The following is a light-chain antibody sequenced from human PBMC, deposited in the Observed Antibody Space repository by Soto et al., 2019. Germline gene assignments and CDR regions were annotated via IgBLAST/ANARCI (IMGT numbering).Light chain of an antibody. Sequence: QSALTQPASVSGSPGQSITISCTGTSSDIGAYNFVSWYQQHPGKAPKLMLYDVNIRPSGVSNRFSGSKSGNTASLTISGLLAEDEADYYCTSWTTSTTMIFGGGTKVTVL. CDR3: TSWTTSTTMI. V-gene: IGLV2-14*03. J-gene: IGLJ2*01. CDR1: SSDIGAYNF. CDR2: DVN.